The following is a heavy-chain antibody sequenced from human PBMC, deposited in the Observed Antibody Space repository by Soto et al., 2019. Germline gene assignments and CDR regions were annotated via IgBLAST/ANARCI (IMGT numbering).Heavy chain of an antibody. Sequence: ASVKVSCKASGYTFTSYAMHWVRQAPGQGLEWMGWINAGNGNTKYSQKFQGRVTITRDTSASTAYMELSSLRSEDTAVYYCARGVLYCGGDCYPGWFDPWGQGTLVTVSS. CDR1: GYTFTSYA. J-gene: IGHJ5*02. D-gene: IGHD2-21*02. CDR3: ARGVLYCGGDCYPGWFDP. V-gene: IGHV1-3*01. CDR2: INAGNGNT.